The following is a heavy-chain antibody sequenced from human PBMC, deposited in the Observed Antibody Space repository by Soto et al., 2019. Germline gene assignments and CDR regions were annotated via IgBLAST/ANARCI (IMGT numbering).Heavy chain of an antibody. CDR1: GFTFSSYA. CDR3: AKERVAVAGHKGLSWYFEL. J-gene: IGHJ2*01. CDR2: ISGSGGST. D-gene: IGHD6-19*01. V-gene: IGHV3-23*01. Sequence: PGGCLRLSCAAAGFTFSSYAMSWVRQAPGKGLEWVSAISGSGGSTYYADSVKGRFTISRDNSKNTLYLQTNSLRAEDTAVYYCAKERVAVAGHKGLSWYFELWGRGTLVTASS.